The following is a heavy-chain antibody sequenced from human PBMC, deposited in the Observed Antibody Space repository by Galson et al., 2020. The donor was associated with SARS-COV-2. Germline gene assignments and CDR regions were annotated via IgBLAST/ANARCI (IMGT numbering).Heavy chain of an antibody. D-gene: IGHD3-3*01. V-gene: IGHV4-61*02. CDR2: IYTSGST. J-gene: IGHJ3*02. Sequence: SETLSLTCTVSGGSISSGSYYWSWIRQPAGKGLEWIGRIYTSGSTNYNPSLKSRVTISVDTSKNQFSLKLSSVTAADTAVYYCARHVNYDFWSGYYRNAFDIWGQGTMVTVSS. CDR1: GGSISSGSYY. CDR3: ARHVNYDFWSGYYRNAFDI.